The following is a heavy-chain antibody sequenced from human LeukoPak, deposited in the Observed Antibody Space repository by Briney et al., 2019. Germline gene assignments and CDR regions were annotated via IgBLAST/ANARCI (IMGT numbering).Heavy chain of an antibody. V-gene: IGHV1-24*01. CDR1: GYTLTELS. CDR2: FDPEDGET. D-gene: IGHD2-2*02. J-gene: IGHJ6*04. CDR3: ATSHFCSSTSCYNHYYYYGMDV. Sequence: ASVKVSCKVSGYTLTELSMHWVRQAPGKGLEWMGGFDPEDGETVYAQKFQGRVTMTEDTSTDTAYMELSSLRSEDTAVYYCATSHFCSSTSCYNHYYYYGMDVWGKGTTVTASS.